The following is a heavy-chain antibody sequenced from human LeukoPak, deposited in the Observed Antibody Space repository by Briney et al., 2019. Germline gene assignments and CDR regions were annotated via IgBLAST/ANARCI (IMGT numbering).Heavy chain of an antibody. CDR2: ISGSGNTT. CDR1: GFTFSSYA. Sequence: GGSLRLSCAASGFTFSSYAMSWVRQAPGKGLEWVSGISGSGNTTYYADSVKGRSTISRDNSKNTLYLQMNSLRANDTAVYYCATGAGSGWYFYYWGQGIPVTVSS. CDR3: ATGAGSGWYFYY. D-gene: IGHD6-25*01. V-gene: IGHV3-23*01. J-gene: IGHJ4*02.